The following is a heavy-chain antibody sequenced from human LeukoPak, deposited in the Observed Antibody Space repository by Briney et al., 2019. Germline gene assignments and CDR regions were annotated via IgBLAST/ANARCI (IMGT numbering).Heavy chain of an antibody. Sequence: QAGGSLRRSCSASGYNFRTHAMHWLRQAPGKGLEWVAMIWRGGNFKYYADSVKGRFTISRGDSRDRLYLQMDSLRGQDAAVYYCTIAPPDSGWALWSWGQGALVTVSS. J-gene: IGHJ5*02. CDR3: TIAPPDSGWALWS. D-gene: IGHD6-19*01. CDR1: GYNFRTHA. V-gene: IGHV3-33*01. CDR2: IWRGGNFK.